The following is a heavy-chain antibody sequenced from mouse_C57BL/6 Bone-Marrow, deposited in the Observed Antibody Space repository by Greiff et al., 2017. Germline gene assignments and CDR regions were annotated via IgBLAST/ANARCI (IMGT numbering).Heavy chain of an antibody. J-gene: IGHJ4*01. Sequence: VQLQQSGPELVKPGASVKISCKASGYTFTDYYMNWVKQSHGKSLEWIGDINPNNGGTSYNQKFKGKATLTVDKSSSTAYMELRSLTSEDSAVYYCARFTGAGAMDYWGQGTSVTVSS. CDR2: INPNNGGT. CDR3: ARFTGAGAMDY. D-gene: IGHD4-1*01. V-gene: IGHV1-26*01. CDR1: GYTFTDYY.